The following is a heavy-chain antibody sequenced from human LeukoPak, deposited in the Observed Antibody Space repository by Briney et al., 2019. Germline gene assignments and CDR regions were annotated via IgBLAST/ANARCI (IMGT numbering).Heavy chain of an antibody. CDR2: IYTRGTT. D-gene: IGHD2-15*01. Sequence: SETLSLTCTVSGGSMNNYYWNWIRQSAGKGLEWIGYIYTRGTTNYNPSLKSRLTMSVDTSRNQFSLKLSSVTAADTAVYYCARDDRGYCSGASCYGFDPWGQGTLVTVSS. V-gene: IGHV4-4*07. CDR1: GGSMNNYY. CDR3: ARDDRGYCSGASCYGFDP. J-gene: IGHJ5*02.